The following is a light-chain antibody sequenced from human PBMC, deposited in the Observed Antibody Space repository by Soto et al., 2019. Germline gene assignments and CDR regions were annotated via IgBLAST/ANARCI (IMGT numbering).Light chain of an antibody. J-gene: IGLJ2*01. Sequence: QSVLTQPPSVSGAPGQRVTISCTGSSSNIGAGHVVHWYQQFPGRAPKLLIYGSSNRPSGVPDRFSGSKSGTSASLAITGLQAEDDADYYCQSYDNTLSASVFGGGTKLTVL. CDR2: GSS. CDR1: SSNIGAGHV. V-gene: IGLV1-40*01. CDR3: QSYDNTLSASV.